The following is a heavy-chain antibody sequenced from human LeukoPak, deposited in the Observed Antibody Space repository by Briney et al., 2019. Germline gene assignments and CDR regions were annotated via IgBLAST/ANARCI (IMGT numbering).Heavy chain of an antibody. D-gene: IGHD6-13*01. CDR3: ARRAAAGTALDY. CDR1: GYTFTRFD. Sequence: ASMKVSCKASGYTFTRFDTNWVRQATGQGLEWMGWMNPNSGNTGYAQQFQGRVTITRNTSINTAYMELSSLRSEDTAVYYCARRAAAGTALDYWGQGTLVTVSS. J-gene: IGHJ4*02. V-gene: IGHV1-8*03. CDR2: MNPNSGNT.